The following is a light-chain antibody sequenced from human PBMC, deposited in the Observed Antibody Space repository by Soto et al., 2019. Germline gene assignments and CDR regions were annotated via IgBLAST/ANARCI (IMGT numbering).Light chain of an antibody. J-gene: IGKJ4*01. CDR1: QTLLHSNGYNF. CDR3: MQALQTPT. V-gene: IGKV2-28*01. Sequence: DIVMTQSPLSLPVTPGEPASISCRSSQTLLHSNGYNFLDWYVQKPGQSPHLLIYLGSSRASGVPGRFSCSGSGTDFTLKISRVEAEDVGVYYCMQALQTPTFGGGTKVEIK. CDR2: LGS.